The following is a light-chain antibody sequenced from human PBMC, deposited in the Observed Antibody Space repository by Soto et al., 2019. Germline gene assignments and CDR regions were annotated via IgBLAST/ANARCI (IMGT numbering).Light chain of an antibody. CDR1: NSDVGGYTY. V-gene: IGLV2-14*03. CDR2: DVS. Sequence: QSALTQPASVSGSPGQSITISCTGTNSDVGGYTYVSWYQQHPGKAPTLMIYDVSNRPSGVSNRFSGSNSGNTTSLTISGLQADDDADYYCSSYTSSSTPYVFGTGTKVTVL. J-gene: IGLJ1*01. CDR3: SSYTSSSTPYV.